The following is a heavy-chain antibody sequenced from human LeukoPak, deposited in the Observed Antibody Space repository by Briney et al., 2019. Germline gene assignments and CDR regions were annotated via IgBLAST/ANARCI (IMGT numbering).Heavy chain of an antibody. V-gene: IGHV4-39*07. J-gene: IGHJ4*02. Sequence: SETLSLTCTVSGGSISSSSYYWGWIRQPPGKGLEWIGSIYYSGSTYYNPSLKSRVTISVDTSKNQFSLKLSSVTAADTAVYYCARGSGFGGHWGQGTLVTVSS. D-gene: IGHD3-10*01. CDR2: IYYSGST. CDR1: GGSISSSSYY. CDR3: ARGSGFGGH.